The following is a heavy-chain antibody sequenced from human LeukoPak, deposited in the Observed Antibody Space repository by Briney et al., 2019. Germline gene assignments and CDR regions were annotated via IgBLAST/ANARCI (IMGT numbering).Heavy chain of an antibody. V-gene: IGHV1-18*01. CDR2: VNSDTGST. Sequence: ASVKVSCKASGYSFKNYGMTWVRQAPGQGLEWMGWVNSDTGSTVSAQAFQGRVALTTDTSTNTIHMELRSLTSDDTAVYFCARDDSCGGDKCVSLGGFDVWGQGTTVIVSS. CDR3: ARDDSCGGDKCVSLGGFDV. D-gene: IGHD2-21*02. J-gene: IGHJ3*01. CDR1: GYSFKNYG.